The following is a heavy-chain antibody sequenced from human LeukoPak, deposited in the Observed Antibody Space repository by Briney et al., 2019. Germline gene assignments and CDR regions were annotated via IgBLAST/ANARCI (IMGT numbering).Heavy chain of an antibody. CDR1: GYTFTSYY. CDR3: ARVVGSYCSGGSCPPDFDY. V-gene: IGHV1-46*01. D-gene: IGHD2-15*01. CDR2: INPSGGST. Sequence: ASVKVSCKASGYTFTSYYMHWVRQAPGQGLEWMGIINPSGGSTSYARKFQGRVTMTRDTSTSTVYMELSSLRSEDTAVYYCARVVGSYCSGGSCPPDFDYWGQGTLVTVSS. J-gene: IGHJ4*02.